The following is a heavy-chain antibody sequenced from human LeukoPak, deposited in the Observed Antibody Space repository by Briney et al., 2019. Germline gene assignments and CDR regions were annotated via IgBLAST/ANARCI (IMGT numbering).Heavy chain of an antibody. D-gene: IGHD5-18*01. CDR3: AKVYSYGIPVDWFDP. V-gene: IGHV3-23*01. CDR1: GFTFSSYG. J-gene: IGHJ5*02. Sequence: GGSLRLSCAASGFTFSSYGMSWVRQAPGKGLEWVSAISGSGGSTYYADSVKGRFTISRDNSKNTLYLQMNSLRAEDTAVYYCAKVYSYGIPVDWFDPWGQGTLVTVSS. CDR2: ISGSGGST.